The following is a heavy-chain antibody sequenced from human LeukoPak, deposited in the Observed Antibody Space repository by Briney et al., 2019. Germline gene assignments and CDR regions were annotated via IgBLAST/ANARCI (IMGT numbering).Heavy chain of an antibody. CDR3: GRRLTQYDCFDP. D-gene: IGHD2-2*01. J-gene: IGHJ5*02. CDR1: GDSVSSNSVT. V-gene: IGHV6-1*01. CDR2: TYYRSTWYN. Sequence: QTLSLTCAISGDSVSSNSVTWNWIRQSPSRGLEWLGRTYYRSTWYNDYAVSVRGRITVNPDTSKNQFSLHLNSVTPEDTAVYYCGRRLTQYDCFDPWGQGILVTVSS.